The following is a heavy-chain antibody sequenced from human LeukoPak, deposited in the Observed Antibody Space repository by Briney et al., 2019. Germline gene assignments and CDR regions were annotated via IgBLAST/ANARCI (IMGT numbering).Heavy chain of an antibody. Sequence: PGGSLRLSSTASGFIFSSFWMAWVRQAPGKGLEWVANIKPDGSLQFYGDSVKGRFTISRDNAKNSLYLQMNNLRAEDTALYYCATSYDSSGCDWGQGTLATVSS. V-gene: IGHV3-7*01. J-gene: IGHJ4*02. CDR1: GFIFSSFW. CDR2: IKPDGSLQ. D-gene: IGHD3-22*01. CDR3: ATSYDSSGCD.